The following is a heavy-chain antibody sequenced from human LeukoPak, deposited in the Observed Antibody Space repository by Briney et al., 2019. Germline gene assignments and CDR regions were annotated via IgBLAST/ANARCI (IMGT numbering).Heavy chain of an antibody. CDR3: ARGTTVKGYFDY. Sequence: SETLSLTCAVYGGSFSGYYWSWIRQPPGKGLEWIGEINHSGSTNYNPSLKSRVTISVDTSKNQFSLKLSSVTAADTAVYYCARGTTVKGYFDYWGQGTLVTASS. V-gene: IGHV4-34*01. J-gene: IGHJ4*02. D-gene: IGHD4-17*01. CDR2: INHSGST. CDR1: GGSFSGYY.